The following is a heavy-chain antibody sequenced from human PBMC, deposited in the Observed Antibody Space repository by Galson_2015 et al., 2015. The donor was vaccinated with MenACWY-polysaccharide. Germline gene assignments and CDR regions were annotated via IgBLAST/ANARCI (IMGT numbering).Heavy chain of an antibody. V-gene: IGHV4-34*01. CDR3: ARVEKYSGSFYILY. D-gene: IGHD1-26*01. CDR2: INPSEST. CDR1: GGSFSGYY. Sequence: LTCAVSGGSFSGYYWTWIRQPPGEGLEWIGEINPSESTNYNPSLKSRVTISVDTSKNQFSLKLSSVTAADTAVYYCARVEKYSGSFYILYWGQGTLVTVSS. J-gene: IGHJ4*02.